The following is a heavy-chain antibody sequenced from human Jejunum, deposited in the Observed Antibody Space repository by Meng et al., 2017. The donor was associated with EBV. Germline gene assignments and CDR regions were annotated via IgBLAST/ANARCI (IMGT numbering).Heavy chain of an antibody. Sequence: QVSWGRSGAYGKTPWSSVKVPCKASGGTLSSYVINWVRQAPGQGLEWMGGIIPIFGRTNYALEFQDRVTITADKFTSTVYMEMSSLKSEDTAVYYCARDQGRDYDSSTYYTHWGRGTLVTVSS. J-gene: IGHJ4*02. V-gene: IGHV1-69*06. D-gene: IGHD3-22*01. CDR3: ARDQGRDYDSSTYYTH. CDR1: GGTLSSYV. CDR2: IIPIFGRT.